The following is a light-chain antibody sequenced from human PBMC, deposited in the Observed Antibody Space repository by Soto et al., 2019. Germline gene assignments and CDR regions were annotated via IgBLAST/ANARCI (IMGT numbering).Light chain of an antibody. Sequence: EIVMTQSPATLSVSPGERATLSCRASQSVSSNLAWYQQKPGQAPRLLIYGASTRATGIPARFSGSGSGTEFTLTISSRQSEEFAVYYCQQYNNWPGTFGPGTKVDIK. CDR1: QSVSSN. CDR2: GAS. CDR3: QQYNNWPGT. V-gene: IGKV3-15*01. J-gene: IGKJ3*01.